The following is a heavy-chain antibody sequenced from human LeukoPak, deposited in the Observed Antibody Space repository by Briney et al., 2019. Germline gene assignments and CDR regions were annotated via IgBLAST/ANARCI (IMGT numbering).Heavy chain of an antibody. CDR3: ARGSTLYNYYPLFAY. CDR2: IYTSGST. CDR1: GGSISSYY. D-gene: IGHD5-24*01. V-gene: IGHV4-4*07. Sequence: SETLSLTCTVSGGSISSYYWSWIRQPAGKGLEWIGRIYTSGSTNYNPSLKSRVTMSVDTSKNQFSLKLSSVTAADTAVYYCARGSTLYNYYPLFAYWGQGTLVTVSS. J-gene: IGHJ4*02.